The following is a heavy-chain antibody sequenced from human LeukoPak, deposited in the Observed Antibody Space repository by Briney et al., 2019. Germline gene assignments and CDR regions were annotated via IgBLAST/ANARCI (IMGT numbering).Heavy chain of an antibody. J-gene: IGHJ5*02. Sequence: PGGSLRLSCAASGFTFRNYGRHWVRQAPGKGLEWVAVISHDETYKNSADSVMGRFTISRDNSKNTVYLQMNSLKAQDTAAYYCARDVTLREEEANWFDPWGQGTLVTVSS. CDR1: GFTFRNYG. V-gene: IGHV3-33*01. CDR2: ISHDETYK. CDR3: ARDVTLREEEANWFDP. D-gene: IGHD1-26*01.